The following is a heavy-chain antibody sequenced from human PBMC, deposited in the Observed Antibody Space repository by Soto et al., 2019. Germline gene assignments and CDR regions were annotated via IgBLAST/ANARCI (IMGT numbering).Heavy chain of an antibody. V-gene: IGHV1-46*01. CDR3: ARLVTGTPPFYLDY. CDR2: IDASRGTT. CDR1: GYSFTSYY. Sequence: QVQLVQSGAEVKEPGASVKVSCKASGYSFTSYYMHWVRQAPGQGPEWLGVIDASRGTTSYSQKFQDRVTMTRDTSTTTFYMELNSLKSEDTAVYYCARLVTGTPPFYLDYWGQGTLIIVSS. D-gene: IGHD3-10*01. J-gene: IGHJ4*02.